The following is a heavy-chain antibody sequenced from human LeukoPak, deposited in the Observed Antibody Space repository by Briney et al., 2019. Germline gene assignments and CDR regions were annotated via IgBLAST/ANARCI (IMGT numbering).Heavy chain of an antibody. V-gene: IGHV4-34*01. CDR3: AASLWFGVNPEY. Sequence: SETLSLTCGVYNGSFNGYYWTWIRQPPGKGLEWIGEIHRSGNTNYHPSLRSRVTISVDTSKNHVYLTLNSVAAADTAIYYCAASLWFGVNPEYWGQGTPVTVSS. CDR1: NGSFNGYY. CDR2: IHRSGNT. D-gene: IGHD3-10*01. J-gene: IGHJ4*02.